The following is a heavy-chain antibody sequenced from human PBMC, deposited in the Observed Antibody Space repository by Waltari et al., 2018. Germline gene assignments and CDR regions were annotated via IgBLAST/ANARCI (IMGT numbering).Heavy chain of an antibody. CDR2: IHLKSGGT. Sequence: QVQLVQSGAEVKKPGASVNVSCQASGYTFPDYYIYWVRQAPGQGLECLGWIHLKSGGTYSAQKFQGRVSMTRDTSINTAYMDLSSLRSDDTAIYYCARDWRNKGLDPWGQGTLVTVSS. J-gene: IGHJ5*02. CDR3: ARDWRNKGLDP. V-gene: IGHV1-2*02. D-gene: IGHD3-3*01. CDR1: GYTFPDYY.